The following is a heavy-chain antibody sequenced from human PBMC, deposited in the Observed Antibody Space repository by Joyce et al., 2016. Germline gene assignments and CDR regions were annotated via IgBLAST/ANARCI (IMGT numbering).Heavy chain of an antibody. CDR2: IKSKTDGGTT. J-gene: IGHJ3*02. Sequence: VLLVESGGGLVKPGGSLRLSCAASGFTFSNTCMTWVRQATGKGREVGCRIKSKTDGGTTDYAAPVKGRFTISRDDSKKTLYLQMHGLKTEDTAVYYCSTNTVLGDAFDIWGQGTMVSVSS. V-gene: IGHV3-15*01. D-gene: IGHD4-17*01. CDR3: STNTVLGDAFDI. CDR1: GFTFSNTC.